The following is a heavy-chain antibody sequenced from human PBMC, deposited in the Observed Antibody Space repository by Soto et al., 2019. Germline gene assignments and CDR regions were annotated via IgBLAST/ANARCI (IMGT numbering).Heavy chain of an antibody. Sequence: GESLKLSCKGAGYSFTSYWISWVRQMPGKGLEWMGRIDPSDSYTNYSPSFQGHVTISADKSISTAYLQWSSLKASDTAMYYCARLLKQRGGVYYYYYYGMDVWGQGTTVTVSS. V-gene: IGHV5-10-1*01. J-gene: IGHJ6*02. CDR1: GYSFTSYW. CDR2: IDPSDSYT. D-gene: IGHD3-10*01. CDR3: ARLLKQRGGVYYYYYYGMDV.